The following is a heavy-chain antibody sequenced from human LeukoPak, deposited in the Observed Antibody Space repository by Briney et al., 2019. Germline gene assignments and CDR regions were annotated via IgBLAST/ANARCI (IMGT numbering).Heavy chain of an antibody. V-gene: IGHV4-34*01. CDR1: GGSFSGYY. D-gene: IGHD3-10*01. CDR2: INHSGST. Sequence: SETLSLTCAVYGGSFSGYYWSWIRQPPGKGLEWIGEINHSGSTNYNPSLKSRVTISVDTSKNQFSLKLSSVTAADTAVYYCARGLRYFNYFDYWGQGTLVTVSS. CDR3: ARGLRYFNYFDY. J-gene: IGHJ4*02.